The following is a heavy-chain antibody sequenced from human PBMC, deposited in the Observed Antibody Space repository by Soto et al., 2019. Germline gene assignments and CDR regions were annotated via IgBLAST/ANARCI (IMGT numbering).Heavy chain of an antibody. CDR1: GGTFSSYT. J-gene: IGHJ6*02. CDR2: IIPILGIA. Sequence: QVQLVQSGAEVKKPGSSVKVSCKASGGTFSSYTISWVRQAPGQGIEWMGRIIPILGIANYAQKFQGRVTITADKATGTAYMELSGLRSEDTAGYYCARAGRYYYCGMDVWGQGTTVTVSS. V-gene: IGHV1-69*02. CDR3: ARAGRYYYCGMDV.